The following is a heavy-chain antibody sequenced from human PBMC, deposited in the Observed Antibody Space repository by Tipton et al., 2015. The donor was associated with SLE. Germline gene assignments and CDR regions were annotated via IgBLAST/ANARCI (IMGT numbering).Heavy chain of an antibody. V-gene: IGHV4-61*09. Sequence: TLSLTCTVSGGSVNSDTYCWSWIRQPAGKGLEWLGQIYSSGTTKDNPSLRSRLTISVDTSKNQFSLKLSSVTAADTAVYYCAREYYDFWSAPAFDIWGQGTMVTVSS. J-gene: IGHJ3*02. CDR2: IYSSGTT. CDR3: AREYYDFWSAPAFDI. D-gene: IGHD3-3*01. CDR1: GGSVNSDTYC.